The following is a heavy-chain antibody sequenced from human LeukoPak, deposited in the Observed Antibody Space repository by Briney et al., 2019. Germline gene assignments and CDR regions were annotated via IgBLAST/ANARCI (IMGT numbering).Heavy chain of an antibody. Sequence: RGSLRLSCVASGLTFSRYWMTWVRQAPGKGLEWVANIKPDGSERYYVDSVKGRFTISRDNANNSLYLQTNSLRAEDTAVYYCAREDPYYYYYGMDVWGKGTTVTVSS. CDR2: IKPDGSER. CDR3: AREDPYYYYYGMDV. J-gene: IGHJ6*04. CDR1: GLTFSRYW. V-gene: IGHV3-7*03.